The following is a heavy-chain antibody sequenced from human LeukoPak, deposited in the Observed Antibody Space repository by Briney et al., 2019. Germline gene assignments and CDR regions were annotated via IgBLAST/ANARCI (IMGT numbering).Heavy chain of an antibody. CDR3: ARHPHIAVAADGSKGFDY. D-gene: IGHD6-19*01. CDR2: INHSGST. V-gene: IGHV4-34*01. J-gene: IGHJ4*02. Sequence: SETLSLTCAVYGGSFGGYYWSWIRQPPGKGLEWIGEINHSGSTNYNPSLKSRVTISVDTSKNQFSLKLSSVTAADTAVYYCARHPHIAVAADGSKGFDYWGQGTLVTVSS. CDR1: GGSFGGYY.